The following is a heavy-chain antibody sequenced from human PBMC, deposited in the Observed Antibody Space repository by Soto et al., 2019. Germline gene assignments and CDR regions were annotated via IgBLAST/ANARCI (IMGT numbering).Heavy chain of an antibody. J-gene: IGHJ6*02. CDR1: GFTFRTYT. V-gene: IGHV3-21*01. CDR2: TRGFSPYT. D-gene: IGHD1-1*01. Sequence: GGSLRLSCISSGFTFRTYTMNWVRQAPGKGLEWVSGTRGFSPYTFYAESVKGRFTISRDNAKNSLFLQMNSLRAEDTAVYYCARDRGDAASNFYYHGMGVWGQGTTVTVSS. CDR3: ARDRGDAASNFYYHGMGV.